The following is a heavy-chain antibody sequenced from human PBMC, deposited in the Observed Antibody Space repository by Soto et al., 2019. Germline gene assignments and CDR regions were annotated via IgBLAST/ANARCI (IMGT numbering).Heavy chain of an antibody. D-gene: IGHD2-2*01. CDR2: IDSRSNYI. CDR3: AREGCSSTSCERDYFDY. J-gene: IGHJ4*02. CDR1: GFSFSSYT. V-gene: IGHV3-21*01. Sequence: EVHLVESGGGLVKPGGSLRLSCAASGFSFSSYTMNWVRQAPGKGLEWVSFIDSRSNYIYYADSVKGRFTISRDNAKNLLFLQMSSLRADDTAVYFCAREGCSSTSCERDYFDYWGQGTLVTVSS.